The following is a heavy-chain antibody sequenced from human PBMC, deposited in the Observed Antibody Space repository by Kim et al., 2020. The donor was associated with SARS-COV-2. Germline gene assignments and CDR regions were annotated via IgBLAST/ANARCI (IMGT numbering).Heavy chain of an antibody. J-gene: IGHJ6*02. D-gene: IGHD3-10*01. V-gene: IGHV4-31*03. CDR2: IYYSGST. CDR1: GGSISSGGYY. Sequence: SETLSLTCTVSGGSISSGGYYWSWMRQHPGKGLEWIGYIYYSGSTYYNPSLKIRVTISVDTSKNQFSLKLSSVTAADTAVYYCAREKKAGILYYYGMDVWGQGTTVTVSS. CDR3: AREKKAGILYYYGMDV.